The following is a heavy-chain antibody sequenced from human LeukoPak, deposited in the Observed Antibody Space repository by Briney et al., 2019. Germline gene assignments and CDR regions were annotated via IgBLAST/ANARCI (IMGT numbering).Heavy chain of an antibody. V-gene: IGHV3-7*03. CDR3: ARDQWLESFDY. J-gene: IGHJ4*02. D-gene: IGHD6-19*01. Sequence: AGGSLRLSCAASGFTFSSCWMSWVRQAPGKGLEWVANIKQDGSEKYYVDSVKGRFTISRDNAKNSLYLQMNSLRAEDTAVYYCARDQWLESFDYWGQGTLVTVSS. CDR1: GFTFSSCW. CDR2: IKQDGSEK.